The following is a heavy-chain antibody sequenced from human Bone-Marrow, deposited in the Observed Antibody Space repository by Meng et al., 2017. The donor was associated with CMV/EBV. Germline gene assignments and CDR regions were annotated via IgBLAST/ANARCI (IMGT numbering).Heavy chain of an antibody. CDR2: INSDGSST. J-gene: IGHJ4*02. CDR1: GFSFSSYG. V-gene: IGHV3-74*01. D-gene: IGHD1-26*01. Sequence: RLSCAASGFSFSSYGMHWVRQAPGKGLVWVSRINSDGSSTSYADSVKGRFTISRDNAKNTLYLQMNSLRAEDTAVYYCARAFGAHDYWGQGTLVTVSS. CDR3: ARAFGAHDY.